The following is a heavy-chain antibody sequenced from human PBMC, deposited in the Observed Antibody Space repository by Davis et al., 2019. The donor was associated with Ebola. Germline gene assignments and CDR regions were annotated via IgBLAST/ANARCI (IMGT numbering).Heavy chain of an antibody. CDR1: GFTFSSYW. Sequence: HTGGSLRLSCAASGFTFSSYWLHWVRQVQGKGLVWVSRINPDGSWTTYADSVKGRFTISRDNARYSLYLQMDSLRVEDTAIYYCARDAFSLSRYDTEDHWGQGTLVTVSS. J-gene: IGHJ4*02. CDR2: INPDGSWT. V-gene: IGHV3-74*01. CDR3: ARDAFSLSRYDTEDH. D-gene: IGHD3-9*01.